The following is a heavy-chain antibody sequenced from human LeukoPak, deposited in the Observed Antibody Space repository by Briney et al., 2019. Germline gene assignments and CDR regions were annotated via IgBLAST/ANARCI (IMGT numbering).Heavy chain of an antibody. D-gene: IGHD6-25*01. CDR2: INPNSGGT. CDR1: GGTFSSYA. CDR3: ARDKGASSGWLDAFDI. Sequence: RRASVKVSCKASGGTFSSYAISGVRQAPGQGLEWMGWINPNSGGTNYAQKFQGRVTMTRDTSISTAYMELSRLRSDDTAVYYCARDKGASSGWLDAFDILGQGTMVTVSS. J-gene: IGHJ3*02. V-gene: IGHV1-2*02.